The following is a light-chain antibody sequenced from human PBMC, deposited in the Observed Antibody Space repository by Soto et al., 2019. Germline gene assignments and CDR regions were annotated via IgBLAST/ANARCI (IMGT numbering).Light chain of an antibody. CDR1: QTISNN. Sequence: EIVLTQSPATLSVSPGERVTLTCRTSQTISNNLGWYQQKPGQAPRLLIYGASTRATGIPARFSGGGSGTAFTLTISSLRSDDFAVYYRQQYNNWRSFGQGTKVEIK. V-gene: IGKV3-15*01. J-gene: IGKJ1*01. CDR2: GAS. CDR3: QQYNNWRS.